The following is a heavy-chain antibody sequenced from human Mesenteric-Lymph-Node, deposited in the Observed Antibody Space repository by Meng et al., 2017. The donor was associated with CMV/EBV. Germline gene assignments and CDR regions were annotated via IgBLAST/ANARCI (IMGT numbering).Heavy chain of an antibody. V-gene: IGHV3-11*04. D-gene: IGHD2-15*01. CDR1: GFTFIDHY. CDR2: ISGGGTDI. J-gene: IGHJ4*02. CDR3: ARNTRLPLY. Sequence: GGSLRLSCAASGFTFIDHYMSWIRQAPGKGLELVAYISGGGTDIQYTDSVKGRFTISRDNANNLLYLQLNSLRAEDTALYYCARNTRLPLYWGQGTLVTVSS.